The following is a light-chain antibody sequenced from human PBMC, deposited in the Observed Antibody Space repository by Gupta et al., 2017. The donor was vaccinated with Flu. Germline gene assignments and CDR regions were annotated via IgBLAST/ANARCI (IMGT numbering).Light chain of an antibody. V-gene: IGKV2-28*01. Sequence: DMGMTQSPPSLPVTPGGPASISCRSSQSLLHSNGYNYLDWYLQKPGQSPQLLIYLGSNRASGVPDRFSGSGSGTDFTLKISRVEAEDVGVYYCMQALQTPLTFGPGTKVDIK. CDR2: LGS. J-gene: IGKJ3*01. CDR3: MQALQTPLT. CDR1: QSLLHSNGYNY.